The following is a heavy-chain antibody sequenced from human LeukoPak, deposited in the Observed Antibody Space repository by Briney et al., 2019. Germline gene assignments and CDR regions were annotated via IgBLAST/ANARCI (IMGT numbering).Heavy chain of an antibody. CDR3: ARECVVFTTCIPLDY. CDR2: ISAYNGNT. CDR1: GYTFTSYG. J-gene: IGHJ4*02. V-gene: IGHV1-18*01. Sequence: GASVKVSCKASGYTFTSYGISWVRQAPGQGLEWMGWISAYNGNTNYAQKLQGRVIMTTDTSTSTAYMELRSLRPDDTAVYYCARECVVFTTCIPLDYWGQGTLVTVSS. D-gene: IGHD3-22*01.